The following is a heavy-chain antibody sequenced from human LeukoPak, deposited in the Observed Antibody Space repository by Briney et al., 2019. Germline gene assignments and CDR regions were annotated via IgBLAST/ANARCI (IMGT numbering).Heavy chain of an antibody. V-gene: IGHV3-21*01. CDR2: ISSSSRYI. D-gene: IGHD3-9*01. J-gene: IGHJ4*02. Sequence: GGSLRLSCAASGFTFSSYSMNWVRQAPGKGLEWVSSISSSSRYIYYADSVKGRFTNSRDNAKNSLYLQMNSLRAEDTAVYYCARVAGDILTGYYPDYWGQGTLVTVSS. CDR1: GFTFSSYS. CDR3: ARVAGDILTGYYPDY.